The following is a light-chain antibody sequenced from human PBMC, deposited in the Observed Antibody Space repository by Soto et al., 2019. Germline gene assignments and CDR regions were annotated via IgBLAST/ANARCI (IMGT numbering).Light chain of an antibody. CDR1: SSNIGDSP. J-gene: IGLJ2*01. CDR3: AVLIGSRNTVG. CDR2: STN. V-gene: IGLV1-44*01. Sequence: QSVVTQTPSASGTPGQRVTISCSGSSSNIGDSPVDWYQQVPGAAPKLLIYSTNQRPSGVPDRFSGSKSGTSASLAISGLQSEDEAEYFCAVLIGSRNTVGFGGGTKL.